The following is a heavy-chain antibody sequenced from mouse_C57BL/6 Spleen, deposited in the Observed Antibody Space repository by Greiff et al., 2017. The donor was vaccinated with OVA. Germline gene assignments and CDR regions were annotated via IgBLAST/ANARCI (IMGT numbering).Heavy chain of an antibody. Sequence: VQLQQSGAELARPGASVKLSCKASGYTFTSYGISWVKQRTGQGLEWIGAIYPRSGNTYYNEKFKGKATLTADKSSSTAYMELRSLTSEDSAVYFCASIYYGNYEAMDYWGQGTSVTVSS. D-gene: IGHD2-1*01. CDR3: ASIYYGNYEAMDY. J-gene: IGHJ4*01. CDR1: GYTFTSYG. CDR2: IYPRSGNT. V-gene: IGHV1-81*01.